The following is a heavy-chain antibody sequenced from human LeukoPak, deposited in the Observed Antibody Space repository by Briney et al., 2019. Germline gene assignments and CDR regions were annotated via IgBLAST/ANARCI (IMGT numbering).Heavy chain of an antibody. D-gene: IGHD1-26*01. J-gene: IGHJ4*02. V-gene: IGHV1-18*01. CDR1: DYTFTSYG. CDR3: ARDRDSVGAPNFGAFDS. CDR2: ISASTGDT. Sequence: GASVKVSCKASDYTFTSYGITWVRQAPGQGLEWLGWISASTGDTNYAQKLQGRVTLTTDTSTSTAYMELRSLRSDDTAVYYCARDRDSVGAPNFGAFDSWGQGTLVTVSS.